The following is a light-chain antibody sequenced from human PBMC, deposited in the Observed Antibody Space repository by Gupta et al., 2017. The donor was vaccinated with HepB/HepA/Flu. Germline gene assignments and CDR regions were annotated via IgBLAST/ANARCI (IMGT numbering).Light chain of an antibody. CDR2: KDV. J-gene: IGLJ2*01. CDR1: ALTKQY. CDR3: RSEDSSSTYVV. Sequence: SYELTPPPSVSVSPGQTAIITCSGDALTKQYAYWYQQKPGQAPVMVINKDVEKPSGIAARGFGSCSANNATWTIIGVQAEDEADYYCRSEDSSSTYVVFGGGTKLTVL. V-gene: IGLV3-25*03.